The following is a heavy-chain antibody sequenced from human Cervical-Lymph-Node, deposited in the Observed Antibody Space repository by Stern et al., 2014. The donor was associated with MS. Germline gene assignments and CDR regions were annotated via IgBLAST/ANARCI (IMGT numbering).Heavy chain of an antibody. J-gene: IGHJ4*02. V-gene: IGHV1-2*06. CDR2: INPNSGGT. Sequence: QVQLVQSGAEVKKPGASVKVSCKASEYTFTGYYMHWVRQAPGQGLEWMGRINPNSGGTNYEQKFQGRVTMTSDPSISTAYMELSRLRSDDTAVYYCARGAITTRERYSFDYWGQGTLVTVSS. CDR3: ARGAITTRERYSFDY. CDR1: EYTFTGYY. D-gene: IGHD4-11*01.